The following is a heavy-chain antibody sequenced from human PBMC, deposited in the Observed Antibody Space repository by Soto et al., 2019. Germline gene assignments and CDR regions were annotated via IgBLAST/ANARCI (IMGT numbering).Heavy chain of an antibody. CDR2: IIPMFGPP. CDR1: GGTLSTNA. CDR3: ARGGFVAGLYNAMDA. V-gene: IGHV1-69*06. J-gene: IGHJ6*02. Sequence: QVQLLQSGAEVKKPGSSVKVSCKASGGTLSTNAISWVRQAPGQGREWMGAIIPMFGPPKYAQKYQGRVTITADNPTSTIYMEMISLTSADTAVYYCARGGFVAGLYNAMDAWGQGTAVAVSS. D-gene: IGHD2-21*01.